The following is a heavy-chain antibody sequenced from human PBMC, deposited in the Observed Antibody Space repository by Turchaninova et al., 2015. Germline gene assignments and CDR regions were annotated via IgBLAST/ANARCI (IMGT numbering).Heavy chain of an antibody. J-gene: IGHJ5*02. Sequence: QVQLFQSGAEGKQPGAAVKVSCKASGYTFTNNYIPWVPHDPGQGREWKGIINPGYDSAWSTQNFQGRVTMTRDTSTRTVYMELSSLRSEDTAVYYCARDHSNSVNSWWFDPWGQGTLVTVSS. V-gene: IGHV1-46*01. CDR1: GYTFTNNY. D-gene: IGHD4-23*01. CDR2: INPGYDSA. CDR3: ARDHSNSVNSWWFDP.